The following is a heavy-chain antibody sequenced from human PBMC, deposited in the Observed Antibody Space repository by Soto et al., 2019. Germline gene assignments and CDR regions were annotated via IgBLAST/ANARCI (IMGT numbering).Heavy chain of an antibody. CDR1: GYTFTGYY. CDR2: INPNSGGT. CDR3: ASQAGIVVVPAAIFGNWFEP. D-gene: IGHD2-2*02. V-gene: IGHV1-2*02. Sequence: ASVKVSCKASGYTFTGYYMHWVRQAPGQGLEWMGWINPNSGGTNYAQKFQGRVTMTRDTSISTAYMELSRLRSDDTAVYYCASQAGIVVVPAAIFGNWFEPWGQGNLLIVSS. J-gene: IGHJ5*02.